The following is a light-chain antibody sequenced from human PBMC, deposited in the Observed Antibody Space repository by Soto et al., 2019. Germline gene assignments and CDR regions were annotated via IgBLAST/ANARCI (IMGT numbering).Light chain of an antibody. CDR1: SSDVGGYNY. J-gene: IGLJ2*01. CDR2: DVS. Sequence: QSVLTQPASVSGSPGQSITISCTGTSSDVGGYNYVSWYQQLPGKAPKLMIYDVSNRPSGVSNRFSGSKSGNTASLTISGLQAEDEADYYCSSYRRSTTVVFGGGTKLTVL. CDR3: SSYRRSTTVV. V-gene: IGLV2-14*01.